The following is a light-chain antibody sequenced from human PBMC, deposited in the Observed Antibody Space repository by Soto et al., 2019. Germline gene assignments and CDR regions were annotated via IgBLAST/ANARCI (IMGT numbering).Light chain of an antibody. V-gene: IGLV2-14*01. CDR1: SRYVGGYNY. CDR3: SSYTSSSTRV. CDR2: DVS. J-gene: IGLJ1*01. Sequence: SVLTQPASVSGSPGQSINYSCTGTSRYVGGYNYVSWYQQHPGKAPKLMIYDVSNRPSGVSNRFSGSKSGNTASLTISGLQAEDEADYYCSSYTSSSTRVFGTGTKVTVL.